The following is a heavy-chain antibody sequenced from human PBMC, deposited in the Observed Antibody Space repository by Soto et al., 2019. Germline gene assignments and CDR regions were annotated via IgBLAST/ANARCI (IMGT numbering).Heavy chain of an antibody. CDR2: ISDSGDRI. CDR1: GFTFTNYA. V-gene: IGHV3-23*01. J-gene: IGHJ4*01. Sequence: EVQLLESGGTLAQPGGSLRLSCAASGFTFTNYAMSWVRQAPGKGLEWVSSISDSGDRIYYADSVKGRFTISRDNSRNTLFLELNSLRAEDTAVYFCAKDHISKGIYYFAYWGHGTLVSVSS. CDR3: AKDHISKGIYYFAY.